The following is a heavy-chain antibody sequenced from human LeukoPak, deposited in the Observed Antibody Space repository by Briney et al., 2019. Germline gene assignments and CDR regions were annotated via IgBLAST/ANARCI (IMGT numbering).Heavy chain of an antibody. Sequence: PSETLSLNCSVSGGSISSYWWSWIRQPAGKGLEFIARIYTTGRTNYNPSLKSRVSMSVDTSKNKFSLELRSVTAADTAVYFCARAGYTISSYRFDYWGQGALVTVSS. D-gene: IGHD3-16*02. CDR1: GGSISSYW. J-gene: IGHJ4*02. CDR3: ARAGYTISSYRFDY. CDR2: IYTTGRT. V-gene: IGHV4-4*07.